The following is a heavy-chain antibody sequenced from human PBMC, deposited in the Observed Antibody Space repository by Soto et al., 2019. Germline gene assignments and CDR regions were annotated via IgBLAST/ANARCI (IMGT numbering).Heavy chain of an antibody. J-gene: IGHJ4*02. CDR3: ARLEYGDRSYFDF. Sequence: PGESLTISCKGSGYSFTSHWIGWVRQMPGKGLEWMGIIYPGDSDTRYSPSFQGQVTISADKSISTAYLLWSSLRASDTAIYYCARLEYGDRSYFDFWGQGALVTVLL. CDR1: GYSFTSHW. CDR2: IYPGDSDT. V-gene: IGHV5-51*01. D-gene: IGHD4-17*01.